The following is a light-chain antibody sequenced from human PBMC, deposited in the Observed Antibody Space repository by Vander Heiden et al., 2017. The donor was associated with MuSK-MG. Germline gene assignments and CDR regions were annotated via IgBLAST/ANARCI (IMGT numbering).Light chain of an antibody. Sequence: EIVMTQSPPTLSVSPGERATLSCRASQSVSSNLAWYQQKPGQAPRLLIYGASTRATGIPARFSGSGSGTEFTLTISSLQSEDFAVYYCQQYNNWPLAFGQGTKVXIK. V-gene: IGKV3-15*01. CDR1: QSVSSN. CDR3: QQYNNWPLA. J-gene: IGKJ1*01. CDR2: GAS.